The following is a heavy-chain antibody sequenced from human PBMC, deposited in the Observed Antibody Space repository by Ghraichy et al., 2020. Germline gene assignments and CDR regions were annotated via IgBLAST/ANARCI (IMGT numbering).Heavy chain of an antibody. CDR3: ASSLDYGDYEWDY. J-gene: IGHJ4*02. CDR2: IYHSGST. D-gene: IGHD4-17*01. CDR1: GYSISSGYY. V-gene: IGHV4-38-2*02. Sequence: GSLRLSCTVSGYSISSGYYWGWIRQPPGKGLEWIGSIYHSGSTYYNPSLKSRVTISVDTSKNQFSLKLSSVTAADTAVYYCASSLDYGDYEWDYWGQGTLVTVSS.